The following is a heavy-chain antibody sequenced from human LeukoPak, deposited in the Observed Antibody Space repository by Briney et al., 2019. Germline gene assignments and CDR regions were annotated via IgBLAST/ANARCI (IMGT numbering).Heavy chain of an antibody. D-gene: IGHD1-26*01. CDR1: GGSISSYY. J-gene: IGHJ4*02. CDR3: ARGSFRSGVDY. CDR2: IYYSGST. V-gene: IGHV4-59*01. Sequence: PSETLSLTCTVSGGSISSYYWSWIRQPPGKGLEWIGYIYYSGSTNYNPSLKSRVTISVDTSKNQFSLKLSSVTAADTAVYYCARGSFRSGVDYWGQGTLVTVSS.